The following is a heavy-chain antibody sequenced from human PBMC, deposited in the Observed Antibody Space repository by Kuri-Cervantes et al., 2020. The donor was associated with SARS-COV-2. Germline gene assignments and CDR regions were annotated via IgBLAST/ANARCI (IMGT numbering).Heavy chain of an antibody. CDR1: GFTYSSYG. D-gene: IGHD1-7*01. CDR2: ISYYGSNK. V-gene: IGHV3-30*18. Sequence: GGSLRLSCAASGFTYSSYGMHWVRQAPGKGLEWVAVISYYGSNKYYADSVKGRFTISRDHSKNTLYLQMNSLRAEDTAVYYCAKDLEELELPATTPWGQGTLVTVSS. CDR3: AKDLEELELPATTP. J-gene: IGHJ4*02.